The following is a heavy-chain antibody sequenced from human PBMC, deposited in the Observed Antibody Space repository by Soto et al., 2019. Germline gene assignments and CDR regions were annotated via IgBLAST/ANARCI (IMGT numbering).Heavy chain of an antibody. CDR3: ARDQDDSSDAFDI. CDR2: IKQDGSEK. Sequence: GGSLRVSRAAAGITFGDYGRTWVRQAPGKGLEWVANIKQDGSEKYYMDSVKGRFTISRDNAKNSLYLQMNSLRAEDTAVYYCARDQDDSSDAFDIWGQGTMVTVSS. CDR1: GITFGDYG. D-gene: IGHD3-3*01. V-gene: IGHV3-7*01. J-gene: IGHJ3*02.